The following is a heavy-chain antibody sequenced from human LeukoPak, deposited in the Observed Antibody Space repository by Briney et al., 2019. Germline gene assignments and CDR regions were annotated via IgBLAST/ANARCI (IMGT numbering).Heavy chain of an antibody. CDR3: VSGATIFGVVTNCGF. Sequence: PSETLSLTCTVSGGSISRYYWSWIRQPPGKGLEWIGYIYYSGSTKYHPSLKSRVTISIDTSKNQFPQKLSSVTAADTAVLYCVSGATIFGVVTNCGFWGRGSLVSVS. J-gene: IGHJ4*02. V-gene: IGHV4-59*01. D-gene: IGHD3-3*01. CDR1: GGSISRYY. CDR2: IYYSGST.